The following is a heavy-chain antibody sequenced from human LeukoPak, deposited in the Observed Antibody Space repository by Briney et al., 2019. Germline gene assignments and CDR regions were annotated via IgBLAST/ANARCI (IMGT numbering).Heavy chain of an antibody. V-gene: IGHV4-34*01. J-gene: IGHJ4*02. CDR2: INHSGST. Sequence: SEILSLTCAVYGGSFSGYYWSWIRQPPGKGLEWIGEINHSGSTNYNPSLKSRATISVDTSKNQFSLKLSSVTAADTAVYYCARGFYYFDYWGQGTLVTVSS. CDR3: ARGFYYFDY. CDR1: GGSFSGYY.